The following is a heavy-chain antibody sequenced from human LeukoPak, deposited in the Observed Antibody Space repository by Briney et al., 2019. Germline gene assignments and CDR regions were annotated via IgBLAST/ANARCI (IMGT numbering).Heavy chain of an antibody. J-gene: IGHJ4*02. V-gene: IGHV4-4*09. D-gene: IGHD6-13*01. CDR1: GGSISSYY. CDR3: ARHPRIAAAGVFGY. Sequence: PSETLSLTCTVSGGSISSYYWSWIRQPPGKGLEWIGYIYTSGSTNYNPSLKSRVTISVDTSKNQFSLKLSSVTAADTAVYYCARHPRIAAAGVFGYWGQGTLVTVSS. CDR2: IYTSGST.